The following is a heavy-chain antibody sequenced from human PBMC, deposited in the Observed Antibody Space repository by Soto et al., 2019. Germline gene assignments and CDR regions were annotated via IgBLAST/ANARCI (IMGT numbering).Heavy chain of an antibody. CDR2: IRSKANSYAT. D-gene: IGHD5-18*01. V-gene: IGHV3-73*01. Sequence: GGSLRLSCAASGFTFSGSAMHWVRQASGKGLEWVGRIRSKANSYATAYAASVKGRFTISRDDSKNTAYLQMNSLKTEDTAVYYCTKDQEIQLWLRDYYYGMDVWGQGTTVTVSS. J-gene: IGHJ6*02. CDR1: GFTFSGSA. CDR3: TKDQEIQLWLRDYYYGMDV.